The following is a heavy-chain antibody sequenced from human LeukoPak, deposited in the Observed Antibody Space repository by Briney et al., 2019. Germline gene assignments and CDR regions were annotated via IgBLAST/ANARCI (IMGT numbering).Heavy chain of an antibody. V-gene: IGHV3-30-3*01. CDR1: GFTLSSYA. CDR2: ISYDGSNK. D-gene: IGHD1-26*01. Sequence: AGGSLRLSCAASGFTLSSYAMHWVRQAPGKGLEWVAVISYDGSNKYYADSVKGRFTISRDNSKNTLYLQMNSLRAEDTAVYYCARDSGQWELTYFDYWGQGTLVTVSS. CDR3: ARDSGQWELTYFDY. J-gene: IGHJ4*02.